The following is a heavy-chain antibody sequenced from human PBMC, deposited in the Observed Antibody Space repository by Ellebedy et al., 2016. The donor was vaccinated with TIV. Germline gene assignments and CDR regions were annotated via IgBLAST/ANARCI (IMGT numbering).Heavy chain of an antibody. V-gene: IGHV4-34*01. CDR3: ARGLIAVADTFFFDS. J-gene: IGHJ4*02. CDR1: GGSSSGYQ. CDR2: VNHSGST. D-gene: IGHD6-19*01. Sequence: SQTLSLTXAVYGGSSSGYQWSWIRQSPGKGLEWIGEVNHSGSTNYSPSLKSRLTISADTSKNQFSLKLTSVTAADTAVYYCARGLIAVADTFFFDSWGQGTLVTVSS.